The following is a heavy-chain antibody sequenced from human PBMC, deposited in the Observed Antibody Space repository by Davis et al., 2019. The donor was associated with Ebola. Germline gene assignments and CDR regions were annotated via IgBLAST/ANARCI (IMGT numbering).Heavy chain of an antibody. CDR1: AYTFTSYY. V-gene: IGHV1-46*01. CDR3: AKDNDCRSTSWYYYYYGMDV. J-gene: IGHJ6*02. CDR2: INPSGGST. D-gene: IGHD2-2*01. Sequence: ASVMVSCNASAYTFTSYYMLCLLHAPPQGLQWMGIINPSGGSTSYAQKFQGRVTMTTDTSTSTAYKELRSLSSDDTAVYYCAKDNDCRSTSWYYYYYGMDVWGQGTTVTVSS.